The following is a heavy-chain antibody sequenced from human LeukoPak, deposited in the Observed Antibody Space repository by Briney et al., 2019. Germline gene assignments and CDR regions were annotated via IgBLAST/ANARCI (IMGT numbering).Heavy chain of an antibody. CDR2: MNPNSGNT. J-gene: IGHJ3*02. CDR1: GYTFTSYD. CDR3: AIYSYGATDAFDI. V-gene: IGHV1-8*01. D-gene: IGHD5-18*01. Sequence: ASVKVSCKASGYTFTSYDINWVRQATGQGLEWMGWMNPNSGNTGYTQNFQGRGTMTRDTSISTAYMELSSLRSEDTAVYYCAIYSYGATDAFDIWGQGTIVTVSS.